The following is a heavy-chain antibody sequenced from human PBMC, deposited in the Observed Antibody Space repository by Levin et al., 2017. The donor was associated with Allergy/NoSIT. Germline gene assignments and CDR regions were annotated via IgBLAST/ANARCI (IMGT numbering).Heavy chain of an antibody. CDR3: TTWGDGQGPGC. CDR2: IKSKTDGGTT. J-gene: IGHJ4*02. Sequence: GGSLRLSCAASGFTLSDAWMSWVRQAPGKGLDWVGRIKSKTDGGTTDYAAPVRGRFSISRDDSRNTLYLQMSSLKTEDTGVYYCTTWGDGQGPGCWGQGTLVTVSS. V-gene: IGHV3-15*01. CDR1: GFTLSDAW. D-gene: IGHD5-24*01.